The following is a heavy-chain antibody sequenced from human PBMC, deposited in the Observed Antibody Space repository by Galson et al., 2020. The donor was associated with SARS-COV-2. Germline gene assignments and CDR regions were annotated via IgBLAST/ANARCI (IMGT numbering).Heavy chain of an antibody. J-gene: IGHJ4*02. D-gene: IGHD3-22*01. Sequence: SETLSLTCAVSGGSISSGGYSWSWIRQPPGKGLEWIGYIYHSGSTYYNPSLKSRVTISVDRSKNQFSLKLSSLTAADTAVYYCARRPIYYHSSVSDYWGQGTLVTVSS. CDR1: GGSISSGGYS. V-gene: IGHV4-30-2*01. CDR3: ARRPIYYHSSVSDY. CDR2: IYHSGST.